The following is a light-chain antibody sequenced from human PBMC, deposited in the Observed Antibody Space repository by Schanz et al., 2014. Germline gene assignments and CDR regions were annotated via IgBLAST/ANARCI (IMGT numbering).Light chain of an antibody. CDR3: CSYAGSYTWEV. CDR1: SSDVGGYNY. V-gene: IGLV2-11*01. CDR2: DVS. Sequence: HSALTQPRSVSGSPGQSVTISCTGTSSDVGGYNYVSWYQQHPGKAPKLMIYDVSKRPSGVPDRFSGSKSGNTASLTISGLQAEDEADYYCCSYAGSYTWEVFGGGTKLTVL. J-gene: IGLJ2*01.